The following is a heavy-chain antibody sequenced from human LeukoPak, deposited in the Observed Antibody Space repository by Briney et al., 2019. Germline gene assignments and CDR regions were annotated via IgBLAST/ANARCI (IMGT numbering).Heavy chain of an antibody. CDR2: ISAYNGNT. D-gene: IGHD6-19*01. CDR1: GYTFTSYG. CDR3: ARDLFGYSSGWYVGGY. V-gene: IGHV1-18*01. J-gene: IGHJ4*02. Sequence: ASVKVSCKASGYTFTSYGISWVRQAPGQGLEWMGWISAYNGNTNYAQKLQGRVTMTTDTSTSTAYMELRSLRSDDTAVYYCARDLFGYSSGWYVGGYWGQGTLVTVSP.